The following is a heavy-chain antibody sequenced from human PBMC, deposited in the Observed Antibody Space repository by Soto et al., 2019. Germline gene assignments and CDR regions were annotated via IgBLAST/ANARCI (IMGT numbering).Heavy chain of an antibody. Sequence: QVQLVESGGGVVQPGRSLRLSCAASGFTFSNYGMHWVRQAPGKGLEWVALITFDGSKTYFVDSVKGRFTISRDNSKNTLVLQMNSLRPEDTAVYYCAKGLEYGAYGMDVWGQGTTVSVSS. CDR3: AKGLEYGAYGMDV. J-gene: IGHJ6*02. D-gene: IGHD2-21*01. V-gene: IGHV3-30*18. CDR1: GFTFSNYG. CDR2: ITFDGSKT.